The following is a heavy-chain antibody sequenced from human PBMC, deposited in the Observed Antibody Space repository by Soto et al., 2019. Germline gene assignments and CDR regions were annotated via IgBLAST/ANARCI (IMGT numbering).Heavy chain of an antibody. CDR2: ISAYNGNT. D-gene: IGHD3-10*01. CDR1: GYTFTSYG. V-gene: IGHV1-18*01. J-gene: IGHJ6*02. CDR3: ARGGGYYYGSGSYRSTTGMDV. Sequence: QVQLVQSGAEVKKPGASVKVSCKASGYTFTSYGISWVRQAPGQGLEWMGWISAYNGNTNYAQKLQGRVTMTTDTPTSPAYMELRSLRSDETAVYYCARGGGYYYGSGSYRSTTGMDVWGQGTTVTVSS.